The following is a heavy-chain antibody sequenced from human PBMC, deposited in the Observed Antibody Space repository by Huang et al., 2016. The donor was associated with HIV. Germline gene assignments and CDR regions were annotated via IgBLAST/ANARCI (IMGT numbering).Heavy chain of an antibody. CDR2: LYPEDSNT. Sequence: EVQLVQSGAEVKKPGESLKISCKGVGYKFSGYWIGWGRQMPGKGLEWSGVLYPEDSNTRHSPSIQGQVTISADKSIDTAYVQWSSLKVSDTGVYHCASRRAAPESYFIDVWGKGTTVVVSS. J-gene: IGHJ6*03. D-gene: IGHD2-15*01. V-gene: IGHV5-51*03. CDR1: GYKFSGYW. CDR3: ASRRAAPESYFIDV.